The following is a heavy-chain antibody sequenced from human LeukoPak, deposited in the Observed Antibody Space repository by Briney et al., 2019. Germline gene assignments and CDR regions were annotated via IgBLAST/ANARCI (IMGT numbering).Heavy chain of an antibody. CDR2: FGGSGGGT. Sequence: GSLRLSCAASGFTLTSYAMSWVRQAPGKGLEWFSTFGGSGGGTSYADSVKGRFTISRDNSKNTLYLQMNSLRAGDTAVYYCAKANGWDYYYDLDVWGQGTPVTVSS. J-gene: IGHJ6*02. CDR1: GFTLTSYA. CDR3: AKANGWDYYYDLDV. V-gene: IGHV3-23*01. D-gene: IGHD6-19*01.